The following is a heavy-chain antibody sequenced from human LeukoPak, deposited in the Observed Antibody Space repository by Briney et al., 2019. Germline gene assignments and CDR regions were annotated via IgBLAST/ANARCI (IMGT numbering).Heavy chain of an antibody. Sequence: GGSLRLSCAASGFTFSTYWINWVRQAPGKGLEWVAIIKQDGSEEFYVDSVKGRFIISRDNAKNSLYLQMNSLRVEDTAVYYCVGVTGWRLDSWGQGTLVTVSS. CDR3: VGVTGWRLDS. CDR1: GFTFSTYW. J-gene: IGHJ1*01. D-gene: IGHD6-19*01. V-gene: IGHV3-7*05. CDR2: IKQDGSEE.